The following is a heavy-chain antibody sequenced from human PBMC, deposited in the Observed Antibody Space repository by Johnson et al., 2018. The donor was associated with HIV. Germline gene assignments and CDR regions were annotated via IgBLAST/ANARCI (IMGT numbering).Heavy chain of an antibody. CDR3: AKDPGGGYCSGGSCYCGAFDI. CDR2: ISYDGSTK. CDR1: GFSFSTYA. J-gene: IGHJ3*02. Sequence: QLVESGGGVVQPGRSLRLSCAASGFSFSTYAMHWVRQAPGKGLEWVAVISYDGSTKYYAASVKGRFTISRDNSKNTLYLQMNSLRAEDTAVYYCAKDPGGGYCSGGSCYCGAFDIWGQGTMVTVSS. V-gene: IGHV3-30-3*01. D-gene: IGHD2-15*01.